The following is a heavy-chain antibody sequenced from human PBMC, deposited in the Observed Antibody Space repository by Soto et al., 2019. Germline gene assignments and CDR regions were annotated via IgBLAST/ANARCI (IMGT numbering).Heavy chain of an antibody. CDR1: GFTFSSSA. V-gene: IGHV3-30-3*01. CDR3: ARDKRELRFLEWSYYFDY. CDR2: ISYDGSNK. D-gene: IGHD3-3*01. Sequence: QVQLVESGGGVVQPGRSLRLSCAASGFTFSSSAMHWVRQAPGKGLEWVAVISYDGSNKYYADSVKGRFTISRDNSKNTLYLQMNSLRAEDTAVYYCARDKRELRFLEWSYYFDYWGQGNLVTVSS. J-gene: IGHJ4*02.